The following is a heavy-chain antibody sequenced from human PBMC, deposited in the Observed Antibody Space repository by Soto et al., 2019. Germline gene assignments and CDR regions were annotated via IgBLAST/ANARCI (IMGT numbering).Heavy chain of an antibody. D-gene: IGHD3-10*01. CDR2: INHSGST. V-gene: IGHV4-34*01. J-gene: IGHJ6*02. Sequence: QVQLQQWGAGLLKPSETLSLTCAVYGGAFSGYYWSWIRQPPGKGLEWMGEINHSGSTNYNPSLMSRFTISVDTSKNQFALKVSSVTAADTAVYYCARGGWGLLWFGELPYGMDVWGQGTTVTVSS. CDR1: GGAFSGYY. CDR3: ARGGWGLLWFGELPYGMDV.